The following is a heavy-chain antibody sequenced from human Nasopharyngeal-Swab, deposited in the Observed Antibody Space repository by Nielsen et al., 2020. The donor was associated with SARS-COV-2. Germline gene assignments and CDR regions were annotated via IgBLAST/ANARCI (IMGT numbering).Heavy chain of an antibody. D-gene: IGHD5-12*01. CDR3: ASSAVVANINGWFDP. Sequence: IGQPPGKGLEWIGYIYYSGSTYYNPSLKSRVTISVDTSKNQFSLKLSSVTAADTAVYYCASSAVVANINGWFDPWGQGTLVTVSS. V-gene: IGHV4-31*02. J-gene: IGHJ5*02. CDR2: IYYSGST.